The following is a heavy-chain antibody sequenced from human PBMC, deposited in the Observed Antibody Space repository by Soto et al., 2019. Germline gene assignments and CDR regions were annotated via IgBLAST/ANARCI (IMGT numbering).Heavy chain of an antibody. Sequence: SVKVSCKASGFTFTSSAVQWVRQARGQRLEWIGWIVVGSGNTNYAQKFQERVTITRDMSTSTAYMELSSLRSEDTAVYYCAAESGSDDYYYYYGMDVSGQGTTVTVSS. J-gene: IGHJ6*02. CDR3: AAESGSDDYYYYYGMDV. V-gene: IGHV1-58*01. CDR1: GFTFTSSA. CDR2: IVVGSGNT.